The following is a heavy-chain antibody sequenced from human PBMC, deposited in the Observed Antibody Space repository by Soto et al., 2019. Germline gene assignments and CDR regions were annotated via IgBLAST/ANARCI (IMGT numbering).Heavy chain of an antibody. D-gene: IGHD5-18*01. CDR1: GGSISSGGDS. CDR3: ARVWGYSYGLASDI. V-gene: IGHV4-30-2*01. CDR2: IYHSGST. J-gene: IGHJ3*02. Sequence: QLQLQESGSGLVKPSQTLSLTCAVSGGSISSGGDSWSWIRQPPGKGLEWIGYIYHSGSTYYNPSLKSRVTISVVRAKSQFSLKLGSVTAADTAVYYCARVWGYSYGLASDIWGQGKIVTVSS.